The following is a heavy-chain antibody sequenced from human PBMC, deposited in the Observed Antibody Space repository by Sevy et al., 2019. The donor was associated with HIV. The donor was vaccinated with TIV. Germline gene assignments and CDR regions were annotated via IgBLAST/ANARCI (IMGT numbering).Heavy chain of an antibody. CDR1: GYTFSIYR. V-gene: IGHV1-18*01. J-gene: IGHJ4*02. D-gene: IGHD2-15*01. CDR3: ARAYCSSGRCYSPAY. CDR2: ISPHKGDI. Sequence: ASVKVSCKDSGYTFSIYRITWVRQAPGQGLEWMGWISPHKGDINYAQKLQGRVTMSTDTSTSTAYMELRSLRSDDSAVYYCARAYCSSGRCYSPAYWGQGTLVTVSS.